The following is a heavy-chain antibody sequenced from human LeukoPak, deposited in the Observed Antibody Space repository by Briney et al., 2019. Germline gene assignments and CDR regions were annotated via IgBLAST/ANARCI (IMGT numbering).Heavy chain of an antibody. Sequence: QTGRSLRLSCAASGFTFSNYGMHWVRQAPGKGLEWVAVIWYDGSNKYYADSVKGRFTISRDNSKNTLFLQMNSLRAEDTAMYYCARGVGRMVVTLDYWSQGTLVTVSS. D-gene: IGHD4/OR15-4a*01. CDR3: ARGVGRMVVTLDY. CDR2: IWYDGSNK. CDR1: GFTFSNYG. J-gene: IGHJ4*02. V-gene: IGHV3-33*01.